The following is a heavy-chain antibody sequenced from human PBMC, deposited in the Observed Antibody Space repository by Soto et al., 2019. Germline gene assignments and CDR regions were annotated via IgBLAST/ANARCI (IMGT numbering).Heavy chain of an antibody. J-gene: IGHJ5*02. CDR1: GDPLSSGSYY. CDR3: ARAASPYFSLLSSFHP. CDR2: IYYTGTT. V-gene: IGHV4-61*01. Sequence: SETLSLTCTVSGDPLSSGSYYWSWIRQSPGKRLEWIAYIYYTGTTKYNPSLKSRVTISVDTSKNQFSLRLTSVTAADTAVYYCARAASPYFSLLSSFHPCDQGTLVTVSS. D-gene: IGHD3-9*01.